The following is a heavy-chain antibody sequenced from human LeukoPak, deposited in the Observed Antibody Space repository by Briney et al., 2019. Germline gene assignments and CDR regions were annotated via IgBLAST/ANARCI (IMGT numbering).Heavy chain of an antibody. CDR2: IYYSGST. D-gene: IGHD3-3*01. Sequence: PSETLSLTCTVSGGPISSSSYYWGWIRQPPGKGLEWIGSIYYSGSTYYNPSLKSRVTISVDTSKNQFSLKLSSVTAADTAVYYCASGRNYDFWSGYYHYFDYWGQGTLVTVSS. J-gene: IGHJ4*02. CDR3: ASGRNYDFWSGYYHYFDY. CDR1: GGPISSSSYY. V-gene: IGHV4-39*01.